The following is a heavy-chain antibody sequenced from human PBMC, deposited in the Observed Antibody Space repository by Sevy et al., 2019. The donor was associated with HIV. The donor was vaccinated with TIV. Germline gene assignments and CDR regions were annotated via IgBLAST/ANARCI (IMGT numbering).Heavy chain of an antibody. CDR2: IYYSGST. Sequence: TLSLTCTVSGGSISSGGYYWSWIRQHPGKGLEWIGYIYYSGSTYYNPSLKSRVTISVDTSKNQFSLKLSSVTAADTAVYYCARGTYSSGWTETNWFDPWGQGTLVTVSS. CDR1: GGSISSGGYY. D-gene: IGHD6-19*01. J-gene: IGHJ5*02. CDR3: ARGTYSSGWTETNWFDP. V-gene: IGHV4-31*03.